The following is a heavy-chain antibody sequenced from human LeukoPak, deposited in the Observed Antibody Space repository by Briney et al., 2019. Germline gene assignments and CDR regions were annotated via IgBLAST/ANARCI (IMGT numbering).Heavy chain of an antibody. CDR1: GYTLTELS. CDR2: FDPKDGET. V-gene: IGHV1-24*01. J-gene: IGHJ4*02. D-gene: IGHD4-17*01. Sequence: ASVKVSCKVSGYTLTELSMHWVRQAPGKGLEWMGGFDPKDGETIYAQKFQGRVTMTEDTSTDTAYMELSSLRSEDTAVYYCASRSVVDGDYVPFDYWGQGTLVTVSS. CDR3: ASRSVVDGDYVPFDY.